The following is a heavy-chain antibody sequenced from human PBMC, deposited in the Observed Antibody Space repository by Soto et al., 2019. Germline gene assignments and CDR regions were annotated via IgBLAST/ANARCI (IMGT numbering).Heavy chain of an antibody. V-gene: IGHV1-2*02. J-gene: IGHJ5*02. Sequence: ASVKVSCKASGYTFIAYYISWVRQAPGQGLEWMGWINPRSGGTNYAQRFQGRVTMTTDTSISTAYMELSSLRSDDTAVYYCARGVPSGIHLGWFDPWGQGTLVTVSS. CDR3: ARGVPSGIHLGWFDP. CDR2: INPRSGGT. CDR1: GYTFIAYY. D-gene: IGHD2-21*01.